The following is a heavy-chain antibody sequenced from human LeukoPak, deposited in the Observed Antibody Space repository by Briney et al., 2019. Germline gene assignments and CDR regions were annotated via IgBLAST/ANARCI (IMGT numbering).Heavy chain of an antibody. J-gene: IGHJ3*02. CDR3: ARDEYDSTGYYYGDAFDI. CDR2: IYYSGST. CDR1: GGSFSSRGYY. V-gene: IGHV4-39*07. D-gene: IGHD3-22*01. Sequence: PSETLSLPCTVPGGSFSSRGYYWGWIRQPPGKGLEWIGSIYYSGSTYHNPSLKSRVTISLDTSKNQFYLKLSSVTAADTAVYYCARDEYDSTGYYYGDAFDIWGQGTKVTVSS.